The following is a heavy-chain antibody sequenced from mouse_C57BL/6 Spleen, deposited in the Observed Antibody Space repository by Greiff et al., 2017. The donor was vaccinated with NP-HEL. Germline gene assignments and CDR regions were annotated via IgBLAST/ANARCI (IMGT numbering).Heavy chain of an antibody. Sequence: VQLQQSGPGLVKPSQSLSLTCSVTGYSITSGYYWNWIRQFPGNKLEWMGYISYDGSNNYNPSLKNRISITRDTSKNQFFLKLNSVTTEDTATYYCASQDWDVWFAYWGQGTLVTVSA. V-gene: IGHV3-6*01. CDR1: GYSITSGYY. J-gene: IGHJ3*01. CDR2: ISYDGSN. CDR3: ASQDWDVWFAY. D-gene: IGHD4-1*01.